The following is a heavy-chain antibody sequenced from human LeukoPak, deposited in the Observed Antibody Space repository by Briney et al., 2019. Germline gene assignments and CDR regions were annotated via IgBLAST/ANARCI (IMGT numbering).Heavy chain of an antibody. D-gene: IGHD6-19*01. Sequence: GGSLRLSCAASGFTFSSYWMSWVHQAPGKGLEWVANIKKDGSEKKYVDSVEGRFTISRDNAENSLYLQMNSLRAEDTAVYYCAREGGSGWYSGWFDPWGQGTLVTVSS. V-gene: IGHV3-7*01. J-gene: IGHJ5*02. CDR1: GFTFSSYW. CDR3: AREGGSGWYSGWFDP. CDR2: IKKDGSEK.